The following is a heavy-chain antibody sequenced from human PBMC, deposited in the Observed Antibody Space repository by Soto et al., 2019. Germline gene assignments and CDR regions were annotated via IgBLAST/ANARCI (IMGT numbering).Heavy chain of an antibody. CDR3: VKVGGPCSTSSCYGYFDY. D-gene: IGHD2-2*01. Sequence: EVQLVESGGGLVKPGGSLRLSCTGSGFIFSDYGINWVRQAPGEGLEWVSAISSSGYNMFYADSVHGRFTISRDNAKTSLYLQMNILRAEDTAVYYCVKVGGPCSTSSCYGYFDYWGQGSLVTVSS. CDR2: ISSSGYNM. CDR1: GFIFSDYG. V-gene: IGHV3-21*01. J-gene: IGHJ4*02.